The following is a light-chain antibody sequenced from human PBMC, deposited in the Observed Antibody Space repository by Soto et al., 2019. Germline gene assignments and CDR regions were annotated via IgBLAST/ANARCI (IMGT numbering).Light chain of an antibody. CDR3: QQRNSWPPIT. CDR2: DAS. Sequence: EIVMTQSPATLSVSPGERATLSCRASQSVRSNLAWYQQKPGQAPRLLIYDASSRASGVPARFSGSGSGTDFTLTISSLEPEDFALYYCQQRNSWPPITFGQGTRLEIK. J-gene: IGKJ5*01. V-gene: IGKV3-11*01. CDR1: QSVRSN.